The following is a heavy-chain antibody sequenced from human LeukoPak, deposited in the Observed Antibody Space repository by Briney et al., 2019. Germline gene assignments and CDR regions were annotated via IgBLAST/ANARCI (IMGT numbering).Heavy chain of an antibody. Sequence: SETLSLTCTVSGGSISSYYWSWIRQPPGKGLEWIGCIYYSGSTNYNPSLKSRVTISVDTSKNQFSLKLSSVTAADTAVYYCARASGSTTFNYYGMDVWGQGTTVTVSS. V-gene: IGHV4-59*01. D-gene: IGHD3-3*01. CDR3: ARASGSTTFNYYGMDV. CDR2: IYYSGST. CDR1: GGSISSYY. J-gene: IGHJ6*02.